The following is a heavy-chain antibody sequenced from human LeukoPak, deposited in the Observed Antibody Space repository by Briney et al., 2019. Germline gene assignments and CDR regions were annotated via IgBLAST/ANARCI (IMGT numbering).Heavy chain of an antibody. V-gene: IGHV1-24*01. CDR2: FDPEDGET. CDR3: ARTRGMLGHCGGGSCDHL. CDR1: GYTLTELS. D-gene: IGHD2-15*01. J-gene: IGHJ4*02. Sequence: ASVKVSCKVSGYTLTELSMHWVQQAPGKGLEWMGGFDPEDGETIYAQKFQGRVTMTEDTSTDTAYMELSSLRSEDTAVYYCARTRGMLGHCGGGSCDHLWGQGTPVTVSS.